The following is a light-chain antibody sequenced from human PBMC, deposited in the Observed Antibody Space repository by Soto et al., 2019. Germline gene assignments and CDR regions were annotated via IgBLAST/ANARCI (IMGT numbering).Light chain of an antibody. CDR3: QQYYSFPPT. V-gene: IGKV1D-8*01. CDR2: AAS. CDR1: QTISTW. J-gene: IGKJ1*01. Sequence: IQVTQSPPTLSASVGDRVTITCRASQTISTWMAWYQQKPGKAPELLIYAASTLQSGVPSRFSGSGSGTDFTLTISCLQSEDFATYYCQQYYSFPPTFGQGTKVDI.